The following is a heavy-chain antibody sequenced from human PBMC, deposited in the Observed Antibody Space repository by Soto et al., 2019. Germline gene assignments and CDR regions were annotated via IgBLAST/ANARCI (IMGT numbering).Heavy chain of an antibody. CDR3: AKVGGLLASGSFRKHPIDF. Sequence: ASVKVSCKASGYTFTSYAIHWVRQAPGQRLEWMGWINAGNGNTKYSQKFQGRVTITRDTSASTAYMELSSLRAEDTAIYYCAKVGGLLASGSFRKHPIDFWGHGTQVTVSS. CDR1: GYTFTSYA. J-gene: IGHJ4*01. V-gene: IGHV1-3*01. D-gene: IGHD3-10*01. CDR2: INAGNGNT.